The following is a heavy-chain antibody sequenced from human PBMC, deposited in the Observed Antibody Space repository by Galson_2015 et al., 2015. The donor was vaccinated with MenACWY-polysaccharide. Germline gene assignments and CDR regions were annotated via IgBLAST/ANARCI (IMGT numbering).Heavy chain of an antibody. CDR3: AKLGDVDIVATDDDPRRYFDY. CDR2: IRYDGSNK. Sequence: SLRLSCAASGFTFSSYGMHWVRQAPGKGLEWVAFIRYDGSNKYYADSVKGRFTISRDNSKNTLYLQMNSLRAEDTAVYYCAKLGDVDIVATDDDPRRYFDYWGQGTLVTVSS. V-gene: IGHV3-30*02. J-gene: IGHJ4*02. D-gene: IGHD5-12*01. CDR1: GFTFSSYG.